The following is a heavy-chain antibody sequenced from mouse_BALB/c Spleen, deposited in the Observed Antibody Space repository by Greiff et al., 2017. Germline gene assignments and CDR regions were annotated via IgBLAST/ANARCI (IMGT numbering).Heavy chain of an antibody. CDR1: GYTFTSYW. J-gene: IGHJ2*01. CDR3: ARCQVYDGNCDYFDY. CDR2: INPSNGRT. Sequence: VQLQQPGAELVKPGASVKLSCKASGYTFTSYWMHWVKQRPGQGLEWIGEINPSNGRTNYNEKFKSKATLTVDKSSSTAYMQLSSLTSEDSAVYYCARCQVYDGNCDYFDYWGQGTTLTVSS. V-gene: IGHV1S81*02. D-gene: IGHD2-1*01.